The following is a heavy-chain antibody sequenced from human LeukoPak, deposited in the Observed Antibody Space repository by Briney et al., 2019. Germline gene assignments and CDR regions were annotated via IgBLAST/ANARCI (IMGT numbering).Heavy chain of an antibody. Sequence: KSSETLSLTCAVYGGSFSGYYWSWIRQPPGKGLEWIGEINHSGSTHYNPSLKSRVTISVDTSKHQFSLKLSSVTAAATAVYSCATAGYSSSWPLDYWGQGTLVTVSS. CDR3: ATAGYSSSWPLDY. V-gene: IGHV4-34*01. J-gene: IGHJ4*02. D-gene: IGHD6-13*01. CDR2: INHSGST. CDR1: GGSFSGYY.